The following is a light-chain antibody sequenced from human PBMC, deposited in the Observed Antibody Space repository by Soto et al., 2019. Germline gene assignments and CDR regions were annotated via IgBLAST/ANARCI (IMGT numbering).Light chain of an antibody. CDR3: KQVNSYPLT. CDR2: AAS. Sequence: SQLTQSPSSLSASVGDRVTLTCRASQGISSYLAWYQQKPGKAPTLLIYAASTLQSGVTSRFSGSGSGTDFTLTISSLQPEDFATYYCKQVNSYPLTFGGGTKV. CDR1: QGISSY. J-gene: IGKJ4*01. V-gene: IGKV1-9*01.